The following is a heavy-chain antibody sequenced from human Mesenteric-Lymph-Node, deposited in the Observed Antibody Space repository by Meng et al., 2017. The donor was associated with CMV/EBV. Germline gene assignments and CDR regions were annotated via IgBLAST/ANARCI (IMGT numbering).Heavy chain of an antibody. D-gene: IGHD4-11*01. CDR3: ARPFVTVTPGGMYYYYGMDV. CDR1: GYTFTNYD. Sequence: ASVKVSCKASGYTFTNYDINWVRQATGQGLEWMGWMNPNSGSTGYAQKFQGRVTMTTDTSTSTAYMELRSLRSDDTAVYYCARPFVTVTPGGMYYYYGMDVWGQGTTVTVSS. J-gene: IGHJ6*02. CDR2: MNPNSGST. V-gene: IGHV1-8*02.